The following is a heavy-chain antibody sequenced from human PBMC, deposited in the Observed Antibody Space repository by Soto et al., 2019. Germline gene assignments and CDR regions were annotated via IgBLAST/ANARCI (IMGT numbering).Heavy chain of an antibody. J-gene: IGHJ3*02. Sequence: PGGSLRLSCAASGFTVSSNYMSWVRQAPGKGLEWVSVIYSGGSTYYADSVKGRFTISRDNSKNTLYLQMNSLRAEDTAGYYCTKSSSANIRGPFDIWGQGTMVTVSS. CDR1: GFTVSSNY. V-gene: IGHV3-53*01. D-gene: IGHD2-2*01. CDR2: IYSGGST. CDR3: TKSSSANIRGPFDI.